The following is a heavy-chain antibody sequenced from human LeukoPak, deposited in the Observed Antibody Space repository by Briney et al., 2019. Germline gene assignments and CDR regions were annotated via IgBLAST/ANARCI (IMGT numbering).Heavy chain of an antibody. J-gene: IGHJ6*02. CDR2: INQSGSP. V-gene: IGHV4-34*01. D-gene: IGHD2-2*01. CDR1: GGSFSGYY. Sequence: SETLSLTCAVYGGSFSGYYWSWIRQPPGKGLEWIGEINQSGSPNYNPSLKGRVTISVDTSRNQFSLRLSSVTAADTAVYYCTSSTESYYYGMDVWGQGTTVTVSS. CDR3: TSSTESYYYGMDV.